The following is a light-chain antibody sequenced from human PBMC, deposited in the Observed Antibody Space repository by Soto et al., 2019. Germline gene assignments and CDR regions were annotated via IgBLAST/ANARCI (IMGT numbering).Light chain of an antibody. CDR1: QSVSSSY. Sequence: EIVLTQSPGTLSLSPGERATLSCRASQSVSSSYLAWYQQKPGQAPRLLIYGASSRATGIPDRFSGSGSGTDFTLTIRRLEPEDFAVYYCQQYGSSQSFGQGTKGEIK. V-gene: IGKV3-20*01. CDR2: GAS. J-gene: IGKJ1*01. CDR3: QQYGSSQS.